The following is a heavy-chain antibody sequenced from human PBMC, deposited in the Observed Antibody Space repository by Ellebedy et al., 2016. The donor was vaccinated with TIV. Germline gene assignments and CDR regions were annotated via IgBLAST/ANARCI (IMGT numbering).Heavy chain of an antibody. CDR2: ISYDGSNK. J-gene: IGHJ6*02. V-gene: IGHV3-30-3*01. CDR3: AKDGVVVVSWGNYYYGMDV. Sequence: GGSLRLXCAASGFTFSSYAMHWVRQAPGKGLEWVAVISYDGSNKYYADSVKGRFTISRDNSKNTLYLQMNSLRAEDTAVYYCAKDGVVVVSWGNYYYGMDVWGQGTTVTVSS. D-gene: IGHD3-22*01. CDR1: GFTFSSYA.